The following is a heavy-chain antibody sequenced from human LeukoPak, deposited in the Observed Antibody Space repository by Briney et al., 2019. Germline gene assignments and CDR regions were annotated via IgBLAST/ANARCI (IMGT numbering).Heavy chain of an antibody. D-gene: IGHD3-10*01. J-gene: IGHJ4*02. CDR1: GFTFSSYG. CDR3: ARFLYYYGSEREDY. Sequence: GGSLRLSCAASGFTFSSYGMHWVRQAPGKGLEWVAVIWYDGSNKYYADSVKGRFTISRDNSKNTLYLQMNSLRAEDTAVYYCARFLYYYGSEREDYWGQGALVTVSS. V-gene: IGHV3-33*01. CDR2: IWYDGSNK.